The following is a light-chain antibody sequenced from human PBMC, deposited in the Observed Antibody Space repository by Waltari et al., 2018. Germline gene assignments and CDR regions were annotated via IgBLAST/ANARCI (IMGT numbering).Light chain of an antibody. J-gene: IGKJ4*01. CDR2: DAS. V-gene: IGKV1-12*01. Sequence: DIQMTQSPTSVSASVGDRVSITSRASQDISIWVAWLQQQPRKAPKFLIYDASTLQRGVPSRFSGRGSGTDFTLTISSLQPEDFATYDCQQANTFPLTFGGGTKVEMK. CDR3: QQANTFPLT. CDR1: QDISIW.